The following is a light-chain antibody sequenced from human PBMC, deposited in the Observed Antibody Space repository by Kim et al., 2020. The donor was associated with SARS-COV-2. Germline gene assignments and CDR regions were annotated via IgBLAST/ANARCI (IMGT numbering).Light chain of an antibody. CDR1: NSNIVNNY. Sequence: QSVLTQPPSVSAAPGQRVTISCYGNNSNIVNNYVSWYQQLPGTAPKLLIYDNNKRPSGIPDRFSGSKSGTSATLGITGLQTGDEADYYCGTWDSSLSARVFGGGTKVTVL. V-gene: IGLV1-51*01. CDR2: DNN. J-gene: IGLJ3*02. CDR3: GTWDSSLSARV.